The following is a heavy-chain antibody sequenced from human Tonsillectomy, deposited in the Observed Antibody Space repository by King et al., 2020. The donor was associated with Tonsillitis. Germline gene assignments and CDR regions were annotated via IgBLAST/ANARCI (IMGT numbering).Heavy chain of an antibody. D-gene: IGHD1-26*01. J-gene: IGHJ4*01. CDR3: AKQLVGAIPGNF. V-gene: IGHV3-23*04. Sequence: VQLVESGGGLVQPGGSLRLSCVASGLIFSNYARNWVRQAPGKGREWVSSISQRGVSPQYADSVKGRFTVSRDDSKNTLFLQMDSLMAEDTAIYYCAKQLVGAIPGNFSGHGTLVTVSS. CDR1: GLIFSNYA. CDR2: ISQRGVSP.